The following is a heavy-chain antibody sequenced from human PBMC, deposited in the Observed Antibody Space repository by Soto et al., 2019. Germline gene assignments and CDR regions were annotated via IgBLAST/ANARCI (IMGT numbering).Heavy chain of an antibody. J-gene: IGHJ6*02. D-gene: IGHD5-12*01. CDR1: GSTFTGYY. Sequence: GASVKVSCKASGSTFTGYYMHWVRPAPGQGLEWMGWINPNSGGTNYAQKFQGWVTMTRDTSISTDYMELSRLRSDDTAVYYCAREGGYSGYVHYYGMDVWGQGTTVTVSS. CDR3: AREGGYSGYVHYYGMDV. V-gene: IGHV1-2*04. CDR2: INPNSGGT.